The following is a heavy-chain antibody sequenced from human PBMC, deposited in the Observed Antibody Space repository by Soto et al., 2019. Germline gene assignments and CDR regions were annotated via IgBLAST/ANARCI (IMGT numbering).Heavy chain of an antibody. CDR3: ARGGSGYSGYDYAFDI. CDR1: GFTVSSNY. CDR2: IYSGGST. V-gene: IGHV3-53*01. Sequence: GGSLSLSCAASGFTVSSNYMSWVRQAPGKGLERVSVIYSGGSTYYEEYVKGRFTISRDNSKNTLYLQMNSRRAEDTAVYYCARGGSGYSGYDYAFDIWGQGTMVTVSS. D-gene: IGHD5-12*01. J-gene: IGHJ3*02.